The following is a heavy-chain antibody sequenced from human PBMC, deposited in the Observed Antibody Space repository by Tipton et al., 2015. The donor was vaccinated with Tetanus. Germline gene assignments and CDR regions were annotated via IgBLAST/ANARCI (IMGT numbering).Heavy chain of an antibody. Sequence: TLSLTCAVYGGSFSGHYWSWMRQYPGKGLEWIGYIYYSGSTYYNPSLKSRVTISVDTSKNQFSLKLSSVTAADTAVYYCARGGSYHTPPGYWGQGTLVTVSS. CDR2: IYYSGST. CDR1: GGSFSGHY. D-gene: IGHD1-26*01. V-gene: IGHV4-31*11. CDR3: ARGGSYHTPPGY. J-gene: IGHJ4*02.